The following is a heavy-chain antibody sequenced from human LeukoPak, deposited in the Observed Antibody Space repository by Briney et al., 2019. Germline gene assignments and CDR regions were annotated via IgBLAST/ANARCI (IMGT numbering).Heavy chain of an antibody. J-gene: IGHJ4*02. CDR2: IYHSGST. CDR3: ARAGQGYCTSASCYLSLDY. CDR1: GYSISSGYY. D-gene: IGHD2-2*01. V-gene: IGHV4-38-2*02. Sequence: SETLSLTCTVSGYSISSGYYWGWIRQPPGKGLEWIGSIYHSGSTYYNPSLKSRVAISVDKSKNQFSLNLNSVTAADTAVYYCARAGQGYCTSASCYLSLDYWGQGTLVTVSS.